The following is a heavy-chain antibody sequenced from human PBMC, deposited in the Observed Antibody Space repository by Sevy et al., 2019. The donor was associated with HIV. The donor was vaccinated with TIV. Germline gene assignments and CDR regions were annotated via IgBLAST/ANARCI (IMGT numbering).Heavy chain of an antibody. D-gene: IGHD3-10*01. V-gene: IGHV6-1*01. Sequence: QSQTLSLTRAISGDSVSSNSAAWNWIRHSPSRGLEWLGRTYYRSKWYNDYAVSVKSRITIKSDTSKNQFSLQLNSVTPEATAVYYCTRDGFGGGGRFDYWGQGTLVTVSS. CDR1: GDSVSSNSAA. CDR3: TRDGFGGGGRFDY. J-gene: IGHJ4*02. CDR2: TYYRSKWYN.